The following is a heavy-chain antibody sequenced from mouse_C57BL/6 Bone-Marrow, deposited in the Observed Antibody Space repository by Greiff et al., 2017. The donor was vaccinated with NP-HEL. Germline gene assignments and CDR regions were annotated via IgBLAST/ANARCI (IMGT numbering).Heavy chain of an antibody. Sequence: VQLQQSGTVLARPGASVKMSCKTSGYTFTSYWMHWVKQRPGQGLEWIGAIYPGNSDTSHNQKFKGKAKLTAVTSASTAYMELSSLTNEDSAVYYCTSLDLLWYLDYWGQGTTLTVSS. V-gene: IGHV1-5*01. CDR3: TSLDLLWYLDY. CDR2: IYPGNSDT. CDR1: GYTFTSYW. J-gene: IGHJ2*01. D-gene: IGHD2-10*01.